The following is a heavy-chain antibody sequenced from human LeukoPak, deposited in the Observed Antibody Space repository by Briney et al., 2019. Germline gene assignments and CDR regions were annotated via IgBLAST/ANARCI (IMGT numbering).Heavy chain of an antibody. J-gene: IGHJ3*02. V-gene: IGHV3-73*01. Sequence: GGSLRVSCAASGFTFTTFAMHWVRQASGKGLEWVGRIRSRANGYTTAYGASVKGRFTISRDDSKRSAFVQMNSLKSEDSAVYYCVRLGGGDAFDIWGPGTRVTVSS. CDR1: GFTFTTFA. CDR3: VRLGGGDAFDI. D-gene: IGHD2-15*01. CDR2: IRSRANGYTT.